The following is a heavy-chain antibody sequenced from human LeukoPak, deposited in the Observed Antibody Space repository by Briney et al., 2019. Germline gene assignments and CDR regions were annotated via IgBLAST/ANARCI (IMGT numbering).Heavy chain of an antibody. CDR1: GFTFSSYS. D-gene: IGHD3-3*01. CDR2: ISSSSSYI. CDR3: ARDFYDFWSGNWFDP. Sequence: GGSLRLSCAASGFTFSSYSMNWVRQAPGKGLEWVSSISSSSSYIYYADSVKGRFTISRDNAKNSLYLQMNSLRAEDTAVYYCARDFYDFWSGNWFDPWGQGTLVTVSS. J-gene: IGHJ5*02. V-gene: IGHV3-21*04.